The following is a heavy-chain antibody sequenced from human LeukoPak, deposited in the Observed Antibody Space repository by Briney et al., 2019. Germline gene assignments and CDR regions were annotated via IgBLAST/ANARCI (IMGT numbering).Heavy chain of an antibody. V-gene: IGHV1-46*01. D-gene: IGHD1-26*01. J-gene: IGHJ5*02. CDR3: ARDISVGDYAWWFDP. Sequence: GASVKVSCKASGYTFTTHYMHWVRQAPGQGLEWMGLINPSGTTTNYAQKFRGRVTMTRDLSTSTDYMELSSLRSDDTAVYFCARDISVGDYAWWFDPWGQGTLVTVSS. CDR1: GYTFTTHY. CDR2: INPSGTTT.